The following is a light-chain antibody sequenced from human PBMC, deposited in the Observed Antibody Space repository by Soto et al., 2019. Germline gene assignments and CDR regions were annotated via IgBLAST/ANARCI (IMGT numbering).Light chain of an antibody. Sequence: EIVLTQSPGTLSLSPGERLTLSCRTSQSLSTRSLAWYQQKPGQAPSLLIYEASTRAPGTPDRFSGSGSGTDFTLTVSRLEPEDFAVYYCQQYGSTPVTFGQGTKVEI. CDR2: EAS. CDR1: QSLSTRS. V-gene: IGKV3-20*01. CDR3: QQYGSTPVT. J-gene: IGKJ1*01.